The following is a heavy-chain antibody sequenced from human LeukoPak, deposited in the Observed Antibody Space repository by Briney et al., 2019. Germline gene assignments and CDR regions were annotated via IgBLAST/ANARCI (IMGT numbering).Heavy chain of an antibody. D-gene: IGHD6-19*01. V-gene: IGHV4-34*01. CDR2: INHSGST. CDR3: ASLSSGWYGDFDY. J-gene: IGHJ4*02. Sequence: SETLSLTCAVYSGSFSGYYWSWIRQPPGKGLEWIGEINHSGSTNYNPSLKSRVTISVDTSKNQFSLKLSSVTAADTAVYYCASLSSGWYGDFDYWGQGTLVTVSS. CDR1: SGSFSGYY.